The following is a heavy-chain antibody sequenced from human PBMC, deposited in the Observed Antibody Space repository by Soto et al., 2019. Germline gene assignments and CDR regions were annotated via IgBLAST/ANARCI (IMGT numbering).Heavy chain of an antibody. CDR3: ARYCSYGGSCGTFKRSVAD. CDR2: TRNKDNSYST. CDR1: GFTLSDHY. D-gene: IGHD2-15*01. V-gene: IGHV3-72*01. Sequence: GGSLRLSCAVSGFTLSDHYMDWVRQAPGKGLEWVGRTRNKDNSYSTGYAASVKGRFIISRDDSKNSMYLQMNSLKTEDTAVYFCARYCSYGGSCGTFKRSVADWGQGILVTVSS. J-gene: IGHJ4*02.